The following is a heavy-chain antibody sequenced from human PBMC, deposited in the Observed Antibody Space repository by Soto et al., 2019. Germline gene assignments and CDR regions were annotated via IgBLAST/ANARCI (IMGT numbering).Heavy chain of an antibody. D-gene: IGHD3-3*02. J-gene: IGHJ6*02. V-gene: IGHV1-69*12. CDR1: GGTFSSSA. CDR3: AGDKDRQQLGGNYYYIMDV. CDR2: IMPIFRTA. Sequence: QVQLVQSGAEVKKPGSSVKVSCKASGGTFSSSAFSWVRQAPGQGLEWMGGIMPIFRTADYAQKLQGRVTITEDESTRTAYMELSSLRSEDTGVYYCAGDKDRQQLGGNYYYIMDVWGQGTTVTVSS.